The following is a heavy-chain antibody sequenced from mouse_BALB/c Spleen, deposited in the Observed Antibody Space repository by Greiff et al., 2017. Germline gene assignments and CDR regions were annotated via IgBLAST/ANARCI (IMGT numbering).Heavy chain of an antibody. Sequence: QVQLQESGPGLVAPSQSLSITCTVSGFSLTGYGVNWVRQPPGKGLEWLGMIWGDGSTDYNSALKSRLSISKDNSKSQVFLKMNSLQTDDTARYYCARDSPPLYDPFAYWGQGTLVTVSA. CDR3: ARDSPPLYDPFAY. D-gene: IGHD2-3*01. V-gene: IGHV2-6-7*01. J-gene: IGHJ3*01. CDR1: GFSLTGYG. CDR2: IWGDGST.